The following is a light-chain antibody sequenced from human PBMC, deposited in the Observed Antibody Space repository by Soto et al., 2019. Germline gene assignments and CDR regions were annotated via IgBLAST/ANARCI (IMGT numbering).Light chain of an antibody. J-gene: IGLJ2*01. CDR3: SSYAGNNNYVV. CDR2: EVS. CDR1: SSDVGNYNF. V-gene: IGLV2-8*01. Sequence: QSALTQPPSASGAPGLSVTISCTGTSSDVGNYNFVSWYQQHPGKAPRLMIYEVSNRPSGVPDRFSGSKSGNTASLTVSGLQAEDEADYYCSSYAGNNNYVVFGGGTKVTVL.